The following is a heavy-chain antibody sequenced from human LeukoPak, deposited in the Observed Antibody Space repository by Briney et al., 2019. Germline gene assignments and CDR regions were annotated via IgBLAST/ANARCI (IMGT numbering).Heavy chain of an antibody. CDR1: GGSISSGGYY. CDR3: ARVSRGVAESAFDI. D-gene: IGHD6-19*01. J-gene: IGHJ3*02. V-gene: IGHV4-31*03. CDR2: IYYSGST. Sequence: PSETLSLTCTVSGGSISSGGYYWSWIRQHPGKGLEWIGYIYYSGSTYYNPSLKSRVTISVDTSKNQFSLKLSSVTAADTAVYYCARVSRGVAESAFDIWGQGTMVTVSS.